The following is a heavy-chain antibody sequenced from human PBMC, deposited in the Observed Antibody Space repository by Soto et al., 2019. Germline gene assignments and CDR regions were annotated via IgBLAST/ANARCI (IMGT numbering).Heavy chain of an antibody. D-gene: IGHD2-2*02. J-gene: IGHJ5*02. CDR2: IYYSGST. V-gene: IGHV4-39*01. CDR1: GGSISRSTYY. CDR3: ARQVPAAIRLGWCDP. Sequence: PSETLSLTCTVSGGSISRSTYYWGWIRQPPGKGLEWIGSIYYSGSTYYRPSLKSRVTISVDTSKNQFSLKLSSVTAADTAVYYCARQVPAAIRLGWCDPWGQGTLVTVSS.